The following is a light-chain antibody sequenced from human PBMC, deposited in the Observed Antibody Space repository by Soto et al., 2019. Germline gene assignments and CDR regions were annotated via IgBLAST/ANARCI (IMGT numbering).Light chain of an antibody. J-gene: IGKJ1*01. V-gene: IGKV3-20*01. Sequence: EIVLTQSPGTLSLSPGETATLSNRASQSVNNNYLARYQQKPGQAPRLLIYGASNRATGIPDRFSGSGSGTDFPLTISRLEPEDFAVYYCQQYGSSGTFGQGTKVEIK. CDR2: GAS. CDR3: QQYGSSGT. CDR1: QSVNNNY.